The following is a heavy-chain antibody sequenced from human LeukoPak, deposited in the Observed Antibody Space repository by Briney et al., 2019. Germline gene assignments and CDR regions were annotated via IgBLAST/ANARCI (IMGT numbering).Heavy chain of an antibody. CDR3: ARGVYIAAAQYGY. D-gene: IGHD6-13*01. CDR1: GGSISSYY. V-gene: IGHV4-59*13. J-gene: IGHJ4*02. Sequence: SETLSLTCTVSGGSISSYYWSWIRQPPGKVLEWIGYIYYSGTTNYNPSLKSRVTISVDTSKNQFSLKLSSVTAADTAVYYCARGVYIAAAQYGYWGQGTLVTVSS. CDR2: IYYSGTT.